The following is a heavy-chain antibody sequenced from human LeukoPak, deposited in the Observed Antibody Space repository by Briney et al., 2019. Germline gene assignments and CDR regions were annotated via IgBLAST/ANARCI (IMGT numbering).Heavy chain of an antibody. J-gene: IGHJ4*02. CDR2: ISAYNGNT. CDR1: GYTFTTYG. CDR3: ARDLRSSGWTENDY. Sequence: ASVKVSCKASGYTFTTYGISWVRQAPGQGLEWMGWISAYNGNTNYAQKLQGRVTLTTDTSTSTAYMELRSLGSDETAVYYCARDLRSSGWTENDYWGPGTLVTVSS. V-gene: IGHV1-18*01. D-gene: IGHD6-19*01.